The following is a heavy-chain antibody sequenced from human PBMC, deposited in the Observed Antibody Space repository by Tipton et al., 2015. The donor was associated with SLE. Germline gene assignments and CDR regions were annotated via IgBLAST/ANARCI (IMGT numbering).Heavy chain of an antibody. J-gene: IGHJ4*02. CDR3: ASLMGATTAVDY. D-gene: IGHD1-26*01. CDR1: GFSFSGYA. CDR2: IISSGDT. V-gene: IGHV3-23*01. Sequence: SLRLSCVASGFSFSGYAMSWVRQIPGKGLEWVSTIISSGDTDYADSVKGRFTISRDNSKNTLYLQTNSLRAEDTAVYYCASLMGATTAVDYWGQGTLVIVSS.